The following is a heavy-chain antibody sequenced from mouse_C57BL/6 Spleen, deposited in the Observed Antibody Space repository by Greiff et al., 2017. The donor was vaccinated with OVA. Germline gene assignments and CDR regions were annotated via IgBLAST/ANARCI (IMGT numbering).Heavy chain of an antibody. CDR3: ARSTTVVATHAMDY. D-gene: IGHD1-1*01. CDR1: GFSLTSYG. CDR2: IWSGGST. Sequence: QVQLKESGPGLVQPSQSLSITCTVSGFSLTSYGVHWVRQSPGKGLEWLGVIWSGGSTDYNAAFISRLSLSKDNSKSQVFFKMNSLQADDTAIDYCARSTTVVATHAMDYWGQGTSVTVSS. V-gene: IGHV2-2*01. J-gene: IGHJ4*01.